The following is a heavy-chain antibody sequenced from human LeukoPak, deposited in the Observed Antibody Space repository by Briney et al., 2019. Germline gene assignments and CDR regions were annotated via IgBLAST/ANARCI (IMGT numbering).Heavy chain of an antibody. CDR2: ISTGGTT. J-gene: IGHJ4*02. CDR1: GGSISNYF. D-gene: IGHD5-24*01. Sequence: PSETLSLTCTVSGGSISNYFWSWIRQPAGKGLEWIGRISTGGTTNYNPSLTSRITMSVDTSKDHFSLNLTSVTAADTAVYYCARELSPSRAHDYWGQGTLVTVSS. V-gene: IGHV4-4*07. CDR3: ARELSPSRAHDY.